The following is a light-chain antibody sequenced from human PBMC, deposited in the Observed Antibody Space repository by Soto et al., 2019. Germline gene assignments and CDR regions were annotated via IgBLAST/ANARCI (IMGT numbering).Light chain of an antibody. CDR2: DVS. Sequence: HSVLTQPASVSGSPGQSITISCTGTSSDIGGYNYVSWYQQHPGKAPKLMIYDVSNRPSGVSTRFSGSKSGNTASLTISGLQAEDEADYYCSSYTTSNTYVFGTGTKVTVL. CDR1: SSDIGGYNY. CDR3: SSYTTSNTYV. V-gene: IGLV2-14*01. J-gene: IGLJ1*01.